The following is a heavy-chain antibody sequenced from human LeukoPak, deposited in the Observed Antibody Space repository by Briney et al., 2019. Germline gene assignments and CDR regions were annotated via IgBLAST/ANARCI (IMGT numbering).Heavy chain of an antibody. V-gene: IGHV3-66*01. D-gene: IGHD2-15*01. Sequence: PGGSLRLSCAASGFAVGSYYMSWVRQAPGRGLEWVSIIYSGGNTYYADSVKGRFTISRDSSKNTLFLQMNTLRAEDSAIYYCARYCSGGICYDWGQGTLVTVSS. CDR2: IYSGGNT. CDR1: GFAVGSYY. CDR3: ARYCSGGICYD. J-gene: IGHJ4*02.